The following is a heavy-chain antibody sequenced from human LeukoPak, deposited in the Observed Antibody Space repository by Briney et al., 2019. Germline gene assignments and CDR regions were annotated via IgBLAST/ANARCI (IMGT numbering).Heavy chain of an antibody. J-gene: IGHJ4*02. V-gene: IGHV3-7*03. CDR2: IKQDGNKK. CDR3: ARVVDHDYGDYYLDY. Sequence: GGSLRLSCEASGFTLRDFWMSRVRQAPGKGLEWVANIKQDGNKKDYGDSVRGRFTIARDDAKKSLFLEMNSLRAEDTAVYYCARVVDHDYGDYYLDYWGQGTLVTVSS. CDR1: GFTLRDFW. D-gene: IGHD4-17*01.